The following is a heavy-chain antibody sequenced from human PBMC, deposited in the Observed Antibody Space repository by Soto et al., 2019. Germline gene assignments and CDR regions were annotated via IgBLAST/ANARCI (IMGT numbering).Heavy chain of an antibody. D-gene: IGHD3-3*01. J-gene: IGHJ5*01. CDR1: GFRFGDYG. CDR3: SRKVTLSGVVLPTHWFDS. CDR2: ISTEPFGATT. V-gene: IGHV3-49*03. Sequence: DVQLVESGGGLVQPGRSLRLSCATSGFRFGDYGMSWFRQAPGKGLEWVGFISTEPFGATTQYAASVKGRFTITRDDSNSIADLQMNSLKTEDTAVYYCSRKVTLSGVVLPTHWFDSWGQGTLVTVSS.